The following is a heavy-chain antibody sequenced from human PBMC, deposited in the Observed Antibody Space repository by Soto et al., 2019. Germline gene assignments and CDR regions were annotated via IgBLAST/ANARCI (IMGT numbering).Heavy chain of an antibody. CDR1: GFTFSSYA. CDR2: ISGSGGST. V-gene: IGHV3-23*01. D-gene: IGHD6-13*01. CDR3: AKEGKQLADDYYMDV. J-gene: IGHJ6*03. Sequence: EVQLLESGGGLVQPGGSMRLSCAASGFTFSSYALCWVRQAPGKGLEWVSAISGSGGSTYYADSVKGRFTISRDNSKNTLYLQMNSLRAEDTAVYYCAKEGKQLADDYYMDVWGKGTTVTVAS.